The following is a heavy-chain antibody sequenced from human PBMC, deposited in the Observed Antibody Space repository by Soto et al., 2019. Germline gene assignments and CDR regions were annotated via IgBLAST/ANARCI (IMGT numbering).Heavy chain of an antibody. J-gene: IGHJ6*02. CDR1: GFGFISYG. Sequence: QVQLVESGGGVVQPGRSLRLSCAASGFGFISYGMHWVRQAPGKGLEWVAVISYDGSKKYYADSVKGRFTISRDNSQNTLYLQMNSLSAEDTALYYCAKSHNSAYVYYYGMDVWGQGTTVTVSS. CDR3: AKSHNSAYVYYYGMDV. V-gene: IGHV3-30*18. D-gene: IGHD3-16*01. CDR2: ISYDGSKK.